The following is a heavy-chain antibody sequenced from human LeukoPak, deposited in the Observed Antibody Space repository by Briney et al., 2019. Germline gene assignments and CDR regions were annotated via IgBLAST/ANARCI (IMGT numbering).Heavy chain of an antibody. Sequence: GGSLRLSCAASGFTFRSYGMHGVRQAPGKGLEGVAVIWYDGSNKYYADSVKGRFTISRDNSENTLYLQMNSLRAEDTALYYCASDGIAVDRGIGYFDYWGQGTLVTVSS. V-gene: IGHV3-33*01. CDR3: ASDGIAVDRGIGYFDY. CDR2: IWYDGSNK. CDR1: GFTFRSYG. D-gene: IGHD6-13*01. J-gene: IGHJ4*02.